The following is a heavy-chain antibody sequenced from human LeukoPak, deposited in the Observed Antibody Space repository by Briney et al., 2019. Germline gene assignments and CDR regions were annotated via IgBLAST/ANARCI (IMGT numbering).Heavy chain of an antibody. V-gene: IGHV4-59*01. CDR3: AQLGYYGMDV. D-gene: IGHD6-6*01. Sequence: SETLSLTCTVSGGSISSYYWSWIRQPPGKGLEWIGYIYYSGSTNYNPSLKSRVTISVDTSKSQFSLKLSSVTAADTAVYYCAQLGYYGMDVWGQGTTVTVSS. CDR1: GGSISSYY. CDR2: IYYSGST. J-gene: IGHJ6*02.